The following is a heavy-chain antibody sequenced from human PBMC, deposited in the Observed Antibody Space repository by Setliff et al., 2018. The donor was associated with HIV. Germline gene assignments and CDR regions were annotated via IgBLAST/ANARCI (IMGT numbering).Heavy chain of an antibody. CDR1: GGIFSRFA. CDR2: INPNSGDT. Sequence: ASVKVSCKASGGIFSRFAFSWVRQAPGQGLEWLGRINPNSGDTNYPQKFQGRVTMTRDTSISTAYMELSRLRSDDTAVYYCARSTTADWGQGTMVTVSS. J-gene: IGHJ4*02. CDR3: ARSTTAD. V-gene: IGHV1-2*06. D-gene: IGHD4-17*01.